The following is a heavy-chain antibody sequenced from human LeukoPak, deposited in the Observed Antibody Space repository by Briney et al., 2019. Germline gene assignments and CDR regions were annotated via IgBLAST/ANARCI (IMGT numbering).Heavy chain of an antibody. Sequence: PSETLSLTCTVSGGSVSSGSSYWTWIRQPPGKGLEWIGYIYYSGTTNYNPSLKSRVAMSVDTSKNQFSLKLRSVTAADTAVYYCAGYGSGSYYKAFDYWGQGTLVTVSS. CDR1: GGSVSSGSSY. V-gene: IGHV4-61*01. D-gene: IGHD3-10*01. J-gene: IGHJ4*02. CDR2: IYYSGTT. CDR3: AGYGSGSYYKAFDY.